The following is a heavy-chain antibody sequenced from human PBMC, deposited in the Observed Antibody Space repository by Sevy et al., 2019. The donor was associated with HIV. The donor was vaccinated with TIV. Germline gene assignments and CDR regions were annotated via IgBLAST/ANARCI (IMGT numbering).Heavy chain of an antibody. CDR3: VRAFEYSSSPGYYYYGMDV. CDR2: ISYDGSNK. D-gene: IGHD6-6*01. CDR1: AFTFSSYA. V-gene: IGHV3-30-3*01. J-gene: IGHJ6*02. Sequence: GGSLRLSCAASAFTFSSYAMHWVRQAPGKGLEWVAVISYDGSNKYYADSVQGRFTISRDNSKNTLYLQMNSLGAEDAAVYYCVRAFEYSSSPGYYYYGMDVCGQGTTVTVSS.